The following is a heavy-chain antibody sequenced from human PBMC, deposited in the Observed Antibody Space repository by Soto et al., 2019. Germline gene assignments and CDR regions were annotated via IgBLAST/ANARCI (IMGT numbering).Heavy chain of an antibody. D-gene: IGHD2-15*01. V-gene: IGHV4-59*01. J-gene: IGHJ6*02. CDR2: IYYSGST. CDR3: ARDDIGYCSGCSCYSGHYGMDV. CDR1: GGSISSYY. Sequence: LSLTCTVSGGSISSYYWSWIRQPPGKGLEWIGYIYYSGSTNYNPSLKSRVTISVDTSKNQFSLKLSSVTAADTAVYYCARDDIGYCSGCSCYSGHYGMDVWGQGTTVTVSS.